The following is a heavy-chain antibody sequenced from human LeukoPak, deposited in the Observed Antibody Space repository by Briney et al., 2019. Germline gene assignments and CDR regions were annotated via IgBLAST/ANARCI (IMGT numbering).Heavy chain of an antibody. D-gene: IGHD4-17*01. J-gene: IGHJ4*02. CDR3: ARVATVMYGRYYFDY. Sequence: GASVKVSCKASGYTFTNYDINWVRQAPGQGLEWMGWINPNSGGTNYAQKFQGRVTMTRDTSISTAYMELSRLRSDDTAVYYCARVATVMYGRYYFDYWGQGTLVTVSS. CDR1: GYTFTNYD. V-gene: IGHV1-2*02. CDR2: INPNSGGT.